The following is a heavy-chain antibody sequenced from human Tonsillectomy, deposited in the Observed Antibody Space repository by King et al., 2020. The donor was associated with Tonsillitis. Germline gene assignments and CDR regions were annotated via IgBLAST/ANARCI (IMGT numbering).Heavy chain of an antibody. Sequence: VQLVESGGGVVQPQRSLRLSCAASGFTFSRYAMHWVRRAPGGGLEWVATIWADGTEKYYADSMRGRFSISRDNFKGTVSLQINSMRAEDTAVYYCARPALDCSGGDCYTPFSFHFWGQGTLVTVSS. CDR1: GFTFSRYA. D-gene: IGHD2-15*01. CDR2: IWADGTEK. V-gene: IGHV3-33*01. J-gene: IGHJ4*02. CDR3: ARPALDCSGGDCYTPFSFHF.